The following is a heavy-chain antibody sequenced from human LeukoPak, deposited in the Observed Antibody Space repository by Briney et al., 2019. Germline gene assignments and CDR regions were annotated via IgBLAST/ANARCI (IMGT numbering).Heavy chain of an antibody. CDR1: GFTFSSYA. D-gene: IGHD3-10*01. V-gene: IGHV3-23*01. J-gene: IGHJ4*02. Sequence: GGSLRLSCAASGFTFSSYAMSWVRQAPGKGLEWDSGISGSGGSTYYADSVKGRSIISRDNPKNTLYLQMNSLRAEDTAVYYCAKLAFGEFTDCWGQGTLVTVSS. CDR3: AKLAFGEFTDC. CDR2: ISGSGGST.